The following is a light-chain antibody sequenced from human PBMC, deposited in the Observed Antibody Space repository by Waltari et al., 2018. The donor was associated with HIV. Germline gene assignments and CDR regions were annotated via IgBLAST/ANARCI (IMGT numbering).Light chain of an antibody. J-gene: IGLJ3*02. CDR1: GGAVVASY. Sequence: FILTQPHSVSDSPGDTVTSSCTRTGGAVVASYVQWFQQRPGSAPTTILYENNQPPSGVPDRFSGFIDRSSNSASLTISGLQPEDEADYYCQSYDTDTWVFGGGTRLTVL. V-gene: IGLV6-57*03. CDR2: ENN. CDR3: QSYDTDTWV.